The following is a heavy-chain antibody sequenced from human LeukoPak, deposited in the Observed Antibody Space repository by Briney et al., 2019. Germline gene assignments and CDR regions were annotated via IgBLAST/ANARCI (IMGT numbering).Heavy chain of an antibody. J-gene: IGHJ6*02. CDR1: GFTVSSNY. Sequence: GGSLRLSCAASGFTVSSNYMSWVRQAPGKGLEWVSVIRSGGTKDYADSVKGRFDVSRDNFKNTLYLQMNSLRAEDTAVDYCARDRGVQLGLGVDGMDVWGQGTTVTVSS. CDR2: IRSGGTK. D-gene: IGHD1-1*01. CDR3: ARDRGVQLGLGVDGMDV. V-gene: IGHV3-66*01.